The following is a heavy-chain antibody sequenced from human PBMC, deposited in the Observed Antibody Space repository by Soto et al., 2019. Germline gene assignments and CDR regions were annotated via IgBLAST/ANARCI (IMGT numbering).Heavy chain of an antibody. D-gene: IGHD3-10*01. CDR1: GFTFSSYG. J-gene: IGHJ6*02. CDR2: ISSSGNYR. V-gene: IGHV3-21*01. Sequence: GGSLRLSSAASGFTFSSYGMNWIRQAAGKGLEGVSSISSSGNYRYYGGSMKGRFTISRDNAKNSLYLQMNSLRAEDTAVYYCARDGLLWFGESPDSYYFYGMDVWGQGTTVTVSS. CDR3: ARDGLLWFGESPDSYYFYGMDV.